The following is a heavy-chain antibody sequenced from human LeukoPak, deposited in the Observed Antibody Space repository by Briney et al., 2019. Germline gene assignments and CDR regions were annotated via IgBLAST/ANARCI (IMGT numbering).Heavy chain of an antibody. J-gene: IGHJ5*02. D-gene: IGHD3-22*01. CDR1: GLTFSSYS. CDR3: ARTLLYYYDSSGLHP. V-gene: IGHV3-48*01. Sequence: GGSLRLSCAASGLTFSSYSVNWVRQAPGKGLEWASYISSSSSTIYYADSVKGRFTISRDNAKNSLYLQMNSLRAEDTAVYYCARTLLYYYDSSGLHPWGQGTLVTVSS. CDR2: ISSSSSTI.